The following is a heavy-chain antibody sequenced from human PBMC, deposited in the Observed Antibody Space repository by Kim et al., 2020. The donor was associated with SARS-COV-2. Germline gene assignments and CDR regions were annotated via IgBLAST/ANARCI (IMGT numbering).Heavy chain of an antibody. J-gene: IGHJ4*02. CDR1: GFTFSGSA. V-gene: IGHV3-73*01. Sequence: GGSLRLSCAASGFTFSGSAMHWVRQASGKGLEWVGRIRSKANSYATAYAASVKGRFTISRDDSKNTAYLQMNSLKTEDTAVYYCTRWDCSSTGCYAGFDYWGQGTLVTVSS. CDR3: TRWDCSSTGCYAGFDY. CDR2: IRSKANSYAT. D-gene: IGHD2-2*01.